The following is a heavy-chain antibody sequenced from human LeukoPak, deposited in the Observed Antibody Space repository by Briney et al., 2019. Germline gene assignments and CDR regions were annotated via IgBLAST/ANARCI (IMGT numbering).Heavy chain of an antibody. J-gene: IGHJ5*02. D-gene: IGHD3-3*01. CDR2: ISYDGSNK. V-gene: IGHV3-30-3*01. CDR3: AALREGLEWPKNRNWFDP. Sequence: TGGSLRLSCAASGFTFSSYAMHWVRQAPGKGLEWVAVISYDGSNKYYADSVKGRFTISRDNSKNTLYLQMNSLRAEDTAVYYCAALREGLEWPKNRNWFDPWGQGTLVTVSS. CDR1: GFTFSSYA.